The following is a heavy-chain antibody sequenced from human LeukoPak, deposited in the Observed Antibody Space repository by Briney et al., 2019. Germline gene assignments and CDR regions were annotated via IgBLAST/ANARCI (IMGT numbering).Heavy chain of an antibody. V-gene: IGHV3-33*06. Sequence: PGGSLRLSCAASGFTFSSYGMHWVRQAPGKGLGWVAVGWYDGSNKYYADSVKGRFTISRDNSKKTLYLQMNTLRAEDTAVYYCAKDRGDGYNNNFDYWGQGTLVTVSS. J-gene: IGHJ4*02. CDR1: GFTFSSYG. CDR2: GWYDGSNK. D-gene: IGHD5-24*01. CDR3: AKDRGDGYNNNFDY.